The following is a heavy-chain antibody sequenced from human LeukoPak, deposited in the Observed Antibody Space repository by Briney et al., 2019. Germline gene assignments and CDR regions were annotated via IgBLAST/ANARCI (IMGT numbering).Heavy chain of an antibody. J-gene: IGHJ4*02. CDR1: GFTFSSYG. Sequence: TGGSLRLSCAASGFTFSSYGMNWVRQAPGKGLEWVAVIWYDGSDKYYADSVKGRFTISRDSSKNTLYLQMNSLRVEDTAVYYCARGGDYGSGNYFDYWGQGTLVTVSS. CDR2: IWYDGSDK. CDR3: ARGGDYGSGNYFDY. D-gene: IGHD3-10*01. V-gene: IGHV3-33*01.